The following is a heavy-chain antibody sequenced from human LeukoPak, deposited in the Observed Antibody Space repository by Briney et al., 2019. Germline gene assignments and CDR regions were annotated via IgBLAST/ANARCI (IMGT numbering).Heavy chain of an antibody. Sequence: SETLSLTCSVSGASISGNYWSWIRQPPGKGLEFIGYMFHSGSTNYNPSLKSRVITSLDASKNQFSLKLFSVTAADTAVYYCARLGQTVTGFYSLDIWGQGTVVTVSS. V-gene: IGHV4-59*12. CDR2: MFHSGST. J-gene: IGHJ3*02. D-gene: IGHD3-9*01. CDR3: ARLGQTVTGFYSLDI. CDR1: GASISGNY.